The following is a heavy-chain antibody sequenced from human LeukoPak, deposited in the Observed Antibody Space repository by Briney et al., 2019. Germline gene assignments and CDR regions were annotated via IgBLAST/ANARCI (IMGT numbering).Heavy chain of an antibody. CDR3: ARDLGLGVIDY. Sequence: QSGRSLRLSCAASGLTASSNKMNWVRQAPRKGLEWDSVLYSGVSTTYADSVKGRFTISRDNSKNTLYLQMNSLRAEDTAVYYCARDLGLGVIDYWGQGTLVIVSS. J-gene: IGHJ4*02. CDR2: LYSGVST. V-gene: IGHV3-66*01. D-gene: IGHD3-16*01. CDR1: GLTASSNK.